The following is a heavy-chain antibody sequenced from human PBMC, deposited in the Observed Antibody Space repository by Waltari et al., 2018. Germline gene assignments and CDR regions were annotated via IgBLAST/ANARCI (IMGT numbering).Heavy chain of an antibody. J-gene: IGHJ4*02. CDR1: GFTFSSYG. CDR3: AKLLWFRDDYFDY. V-gene: IGHV3-30*02. D-gene: IGHD3-10*01. Sequence: QVQLVESGGGVVQPGGSLRLSCAASGFTFSSYGMHWVRQAPGKGLEWVAFIRYDGSNKYYADSVKGRFTSSRDNSKNTLYLQMNSLRAEDTAVYYCAKLLWFRDDYFDYWGQGTLVTVSS. CDR2: IRYDGSNK.